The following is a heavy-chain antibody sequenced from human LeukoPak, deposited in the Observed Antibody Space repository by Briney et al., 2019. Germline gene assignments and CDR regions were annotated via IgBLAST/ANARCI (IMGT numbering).Heavy chain of an antibody. J-gene: IGHJ4*02. CDR2: ISGSDGST. Sequence: GGPLRLSYAASGFTFSSYAMSWVRQAPGKGLEWVSAISGSDGSTYYADSVKGRFTIYRQNSKNALYLQMHSLRAEDTAVYYGAKDRWVLNIVVVPALDYWGQGTLVTVSS. V-gene: IGHV3-23*01. CDR3: AKDRWVLNIVVVPALDY. D-gene: IGHD2-2*01. CDR1: GFTFSSYA.